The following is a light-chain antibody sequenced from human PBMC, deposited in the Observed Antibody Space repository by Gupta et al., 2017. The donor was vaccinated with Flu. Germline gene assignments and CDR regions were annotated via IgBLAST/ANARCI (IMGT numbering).Light chain of an antibody. V-gene: IGLV2-14*01. CDR2: EVS. Sequence: QSALTQPASVSGSPGQSITISCTGTSSDVGRYNYVSWYQHHPGKAPKLVIFEVSNRPSGVSNRFSGSKSANTASLTISGLQPEDEADYYCCSFGSTRAFGGGTKLNVL. CDR3: CSFGSTRA. CDR1: SSDVGRYNY. J-gene: IGLJ2*01.